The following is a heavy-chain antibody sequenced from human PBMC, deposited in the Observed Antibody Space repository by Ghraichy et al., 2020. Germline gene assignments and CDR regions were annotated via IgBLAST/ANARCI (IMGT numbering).Heavy chain of an antibody. CDR1: GYNFTSYA. CDR3: ARGGVDGYSSGWYDHDY. Sequence: ASVKVSCKASGYNFTSYAILWVRQAPGQRLEWMGWINAGNGNTKYSQKFQGRVTITRDTSASTAYMELSSLRSEDTAVYYCARGGVDGYSSGWYDHDYWGQGTLFTVSA. D-gene: IGHD6-19*01. V-gene: IGHV1-3*01. CDR2: INAGNGNT. J-gene: IGHJ4*02.